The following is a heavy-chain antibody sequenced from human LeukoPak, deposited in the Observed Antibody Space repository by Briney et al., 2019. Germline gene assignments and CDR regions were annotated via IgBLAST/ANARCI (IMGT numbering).Heavy chain of an antibody. Sequence: GGSLRLSCAASGFTFSSYSMNWVRQAPGKGLEWVSSISSSSSYIYYADSVKGRFTISRDNAKNSLYLQMNSLRAEDTAVYYCARGMMGCLRYYYMDVWGKGTTVTVSS. V-gene: IGHV3-21*01. CDR1: GFTFSSYS. CDR2: ISSSSSYI. J-gene: IGHJ6*03. D-gene: IGHD3-16*01. CDR3: ARGMMGCLRYYYMDV.